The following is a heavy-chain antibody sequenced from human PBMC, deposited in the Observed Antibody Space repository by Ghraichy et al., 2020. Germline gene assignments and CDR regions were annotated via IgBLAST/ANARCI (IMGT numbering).Heavy chain of an antibody. Sequence: TLSLTCTVPGGSISSYYWNWIRQPPGKGLEWFGYISYSGNANYSPSLKSRVTISVDTSKNLFSLKLSSVTAADTAVYYCARDSGRRLFDYWGQGTLVTVSS. CDR3: ARDSGRRLFDY. CDR2: ISYSGNA. CDR1: GGSISSYY. D-gene: IGHD5-12*01. J-gene: IGHJ4*02. V-gene: IGHV4-59*01.